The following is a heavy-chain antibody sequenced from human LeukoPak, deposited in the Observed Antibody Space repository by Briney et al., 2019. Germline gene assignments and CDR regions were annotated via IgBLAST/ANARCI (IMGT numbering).Heavy chain of an antibody. V-gene: IGHV3-74*01. J-gene: IGHJ4*02. Sequence: GGSLRLSCAASGYSFSSYWMHWVRQVPGKGLVWASRIDNYGRTTDYADSVKGRFTISRDNVQNTLYLQMNSLNAEDTAVYYCARDVGGAGSFWGQGTLVTVSS. CDR2: IDNYGRTT. D-gene: IGHD3-10*01. CDR1: GYSFSSYW. CDR3: ARDVGGAGSF.